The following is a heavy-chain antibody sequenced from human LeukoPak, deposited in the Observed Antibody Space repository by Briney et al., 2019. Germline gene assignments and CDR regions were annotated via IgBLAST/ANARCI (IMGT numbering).Heavy chain of an antibody. CDR3: ARGEGQLVRRNWFDP. CDR1: GXTFSSYG. D-gene: IGHD6-13*01. V-gene: IGHV3-33*01. J-gene: IGHJ5*02. CDR2: IWYDGSNK. Sequence: GGSLRLSCAASGXTFSSYGVHWVRQAPGKGLEWVAVIWYDGSNKYYADSVKGRFTISRDNSKNTLYLQMNSLRAEDTAVYYCARGEGQLVRRNWFDPWGQGTLVTVSS.